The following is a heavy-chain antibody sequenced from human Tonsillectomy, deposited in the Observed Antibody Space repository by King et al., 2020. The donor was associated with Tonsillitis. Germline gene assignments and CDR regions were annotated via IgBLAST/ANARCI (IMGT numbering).Heavy chain of an antibody. J-gene: IGHJ3*02. Sequence: VQLVESGGGLVQPGGSLRLSCAASGFTFSSYWMHWVRQAPGKGLVWVSRINSDGSSTSYADSVKGRFTISRDNAKNTLYLQMNSLRAEDTAVYYCASEVGGPIGEGNDAFDIWGQGTMVTVSS. CDR2: INSDGSST. V-gene: IGHV3-74*01. D-gene: IGHD3-10*01. CDR3: ASEVGGPIGEGNDAFDI. CDR1: GFTFSSYW.